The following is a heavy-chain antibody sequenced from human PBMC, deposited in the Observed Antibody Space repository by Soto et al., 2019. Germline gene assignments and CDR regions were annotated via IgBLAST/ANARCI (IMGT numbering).Heavy chain of an antibody. CDR2: INPSGDNT. D-gene: IGHD3-10*01. J-gene: IGHJ3*02. CDR3: ARGGRYYYGSGSYYSAFDI. Sequence: GASVKVSCKASGYTFTSYYLHWVRQAPGQGLEWMGKINPSGDNTSYAQKFQGRVTMTRDTSTSTVYMELSSLRSEDTAVYYCARGGRYYYGSGSYYSAFDIWGQGTMVTVSS. CDR1: GYTFTSYY. V-gene: IGHV1-46*03.